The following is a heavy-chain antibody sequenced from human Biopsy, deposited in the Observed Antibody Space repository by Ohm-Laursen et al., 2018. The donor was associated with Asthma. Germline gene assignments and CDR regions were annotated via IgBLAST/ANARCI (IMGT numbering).Heavy chain of an antibody. Sequence: SLKLSCSASGFVFSQCGMHWVRQGPGKGLEWVALVSSDGHNKYYEDSVKGRFTISRDNSRNRLYLQINSLTVEDSAVYFCARQSGQEYGDSIPFDTWGQGTKVAVSS. V-gene: IGHV3-30*03. J-gene: IGHJ3*02. D-gene: IGHD3-22*01. CDR1: GFVFSQCG. CDR2: VSSDGHNK. CDR3: ARQSGQEYGDSIPFDT.